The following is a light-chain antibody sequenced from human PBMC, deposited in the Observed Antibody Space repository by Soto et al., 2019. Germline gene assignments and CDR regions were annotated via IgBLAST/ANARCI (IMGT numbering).Light chain of an antibody. J-gene: IGKJ3*01. CDR1: QSVTTY. CDR3: QQRSLWPPVT. Sequence: ELVLTQSPATLSLSPGDRATLSCRASQSVTTYLAWYQHKPGQAPGLLIYDASNRAAGIPARFSGSGSGTNFTLTISSLEPEDFGVYYCQQRSLWPPVTFGPGTKVDIK. V-gene: IGKV3-11*01. CDR2: DAS.